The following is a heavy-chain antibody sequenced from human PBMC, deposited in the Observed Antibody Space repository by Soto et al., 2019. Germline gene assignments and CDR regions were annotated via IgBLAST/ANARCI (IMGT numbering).Heavy chain of an antibody. V-gene: IGHV1-18*01. J-gene: IGHJ5*02. CDR1: GYTFSNYG. CDR3: ARVVPGAEAWFGP. CDR2: ISLYSDGT. Sequence: ASVKVSCKTSGYTFSNYGITWVRQAPGQSLEWLGWISLYSDGTSYAQKFRGRVSMTTDTSTTTAYMELRSLRSDDTAVYYCARVVPGAEAWFGPWGQGTLVTVSS.